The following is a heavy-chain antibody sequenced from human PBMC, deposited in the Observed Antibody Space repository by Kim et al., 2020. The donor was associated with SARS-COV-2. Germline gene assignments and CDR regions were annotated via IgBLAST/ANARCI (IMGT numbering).Heavy chain of an antibody. V-gene: IGHV1-69*13. CDR1: GGTFSSYA. CDR3: ARSAKWAVAAAGTVGWFDP. J-gene: IGHJ5*02. D-gene: IGHD6-13*01. CDR2: IIPIFGTA. Sequence: SVKVSCKASGGTFSSYAISWVRQAPGQGLEWMGGIIPIFGTANYAQKFQGRVTITADESTSTAYMELSSLRSEDTAVYYCARSAKWAVAAAGTVGWFDPWGQGTLVTVSS.